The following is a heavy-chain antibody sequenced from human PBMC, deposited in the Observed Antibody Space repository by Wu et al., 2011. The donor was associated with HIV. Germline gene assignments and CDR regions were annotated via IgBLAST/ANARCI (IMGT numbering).Heavy chain of an antibody. D-gene: IGHD3-3*01. CDR1: GYTFTGYY. V-gene: IGHV1-2*02. CDR2: INPNSGGT. CDR3: ARVEARDFWSGYYDY. J-gene: IGHJ4*02. Sequence: QVQLVQSEAEVKKPGASVKVSCKASGYTFTGYYMHWVRQAPGQGLEWMGWINPNSGGTNYAQKFQGRVTMTRDTSISTAYMELSSLRSDDTAVYYCARVEARDFWSGYYDYWGQGTLVTVSS.